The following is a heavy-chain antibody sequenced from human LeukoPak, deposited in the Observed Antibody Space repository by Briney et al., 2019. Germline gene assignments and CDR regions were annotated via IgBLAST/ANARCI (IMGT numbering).Heavy chain of an antibody. CDR1: GYTFTSYG. J-gene: IGHJ4*02. V-gene: IGHV1-18*01. CDR3: ARGILVVSGRDDYYFDY. CDR2: ISAYNGNT. D-gene: IGHD1-26*01. Sequence: GASVKVSCKASGYTFTSYGISWVRQAPGQGLEWMGWISAYNGNTNYAQKFQGRVTMTRDTSISTAYMELSRLRSDDTAVYYCARGILVVSGRDDYYFDYWGQGTLVTVSS.